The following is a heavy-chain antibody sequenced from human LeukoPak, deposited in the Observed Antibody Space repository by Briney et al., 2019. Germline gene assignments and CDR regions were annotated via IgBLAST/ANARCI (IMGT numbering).Heavy chain of an antibody. D-gene: IGHD2-8*01. J-gene: IGHJ4*02. V-gene: IGHV3-30-3*01. CDR2: ISYDGSNK. CDR3: ARTYCTNGVCYHYFDY. CDR1: GFTFSSYA. Sequence: GGSLRLSCAASGFTFSSYAMHWVRQAPGKGLEWVAVISYDGSNKYYADSVKGRFTISRDNSKNTLYLQMNSLRAEDTAVYYCARTYCTNGVCYHYFDYWGQGTLVTVSS.